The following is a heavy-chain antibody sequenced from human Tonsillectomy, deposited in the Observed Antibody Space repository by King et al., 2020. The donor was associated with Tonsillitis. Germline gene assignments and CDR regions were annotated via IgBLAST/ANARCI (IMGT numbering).Heavy chain of an antibody. CDR3: ARLLPTLSVGRGYAMT. D-gene: IGHD3-22*01. V-gene: IGHV4-38-2*01. CDR2: ISHSGSA. CDR1: GYSISSGNF. J-gene: IGHJ5*02. Sequence: VQLQQSGPGLVKPSETLSLTCAVSGYSISSGNFWAWMRQSPGKGLEWIGTISHSGSADYISSLESRVTILLDTSKNQFSLRLTSVTAADTALYYCARLLPTLSVGRGYAMTWGQGTLVTVAS.